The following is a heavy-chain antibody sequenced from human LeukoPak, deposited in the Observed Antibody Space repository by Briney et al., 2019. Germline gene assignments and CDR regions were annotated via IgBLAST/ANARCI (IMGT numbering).Heavy chain of an antibody. CDR2: INPNSGGT. CDR3: IRGVVVPAATLGY. V-gene: IGHV1-2*02. Sequence: ASVKVSCKASGYIFTGYYMHWVRQAPGQGLEWMEWINPNSGGTNYAQKFQGRVTMTRDTSISTAYMELSRLRSDDTAVYYCIRGVVVPAATLGYWGQGTLVTVSS. CDR1: GYIFTGYY. J-gene: IGHJ4*02. D-gene: IGHD2-2*01.